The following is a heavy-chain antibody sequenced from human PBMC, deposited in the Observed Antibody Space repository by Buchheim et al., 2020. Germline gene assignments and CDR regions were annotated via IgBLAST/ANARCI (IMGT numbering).Heavy chain of an antibody. CDR2: ISSSGSTI. J-gene: IGHJ6*02. D-gene: IGHD4-17*01. Sequence: QVQLVESGGGLVKPGGSLRLSCAASGFTFSDYYMSWIRQAPGKGLEWVSYISSSGSTIYYADSVKGRFTISRDNAKNSLYLQRNSLRAEETAVYYCARVGSHGDYVERRDYYYYGMDVWGQGTT. CDR1: GFTFSDYY. CDR3: ARVGSHGDYVERRDYYYYGMDV. V-gene: IGHV3-11*01.